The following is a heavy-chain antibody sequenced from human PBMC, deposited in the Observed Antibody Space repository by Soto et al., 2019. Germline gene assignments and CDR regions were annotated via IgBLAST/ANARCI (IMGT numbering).Heavy chain of an antibody. CDR3: ARDRENYGDYWAFDI. CDR2: IIPIFGTA. CDR1: GGTFSSYA. Sequence: QVQLVQSGAEVKKPGSSVKVSCKASGGTFSSYAISWVRQAPGQGLEWMGGIIPIFGTANYAQKFQGRVTITADESMSTAYMELSSLRSEDTAVHYCARDRENYGDYWAFDIWGQGTMVTVSS. V-gene: IGHV1-69*01. D-gene: IGHD4-17*01. J-gene: IGHJ3*02.